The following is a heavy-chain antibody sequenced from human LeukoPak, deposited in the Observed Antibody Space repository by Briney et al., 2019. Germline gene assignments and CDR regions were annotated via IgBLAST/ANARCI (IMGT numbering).Heavy chain of an antibody. D-gene: IGHD3-22*01. Sequence: ASVEVSCKASGYTFTSYGISWVRQAPGQGLEWMGWISAYNGNTNYAQKLQGRVTMTTDTSTSTAYMELRSLRSDDTAVYYCARDRYYDSSGYSFSPFDYWGQGTLVTVFS. CDR1: GYTFTSYG. CDR3: ARDRYYDSSGYSFSPFDY. CDR2: ISAYNGNT. J-gene: IGHJ4*02. V-gene: IGHV1-18*01.